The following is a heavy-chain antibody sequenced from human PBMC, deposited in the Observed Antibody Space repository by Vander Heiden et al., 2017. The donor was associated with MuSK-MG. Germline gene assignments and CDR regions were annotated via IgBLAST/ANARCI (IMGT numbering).Heavy chain of an antibody. V-gene: IGHV4-39*01. CDR1: GGSISSSSYY. Sequence: QLQLPESGPGLVKHSETLSLTCTVSGGSISSSSYYWGWIRQPPGKGLEWIGSIYYSGSTYYNPSLKSRVTISVDTSKNQFSLKLSSVTAADTAVYYCARLRGYCSGGSCYSNKYFQHWGQGTLVTVSS. CDR2: IYYSGST. CDR3: ARLRGYCSGGSCYSNKYFQH. D-gene: IGHD2-15*01. J-gene: IGHJ1*01.